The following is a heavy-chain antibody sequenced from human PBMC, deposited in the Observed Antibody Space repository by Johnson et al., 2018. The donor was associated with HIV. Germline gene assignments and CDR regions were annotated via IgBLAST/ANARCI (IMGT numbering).Heavy chain of an antibody. V-gene: IGHV3-30*03. CDR1: GFTFSSYD. CDR3: ASTSSGWFYAFDI. D-gene: IGHD6-19*01. Sequence: QMQLVVSGGGVVQPGRSLRVSCGASGFTFSSYDMHWVRQAPGKGLEWVAVLKYDGTKKYFADVVKGRFTISRDISKNTLDLQMNILRAEDTAVYYCASTSSGWFYAFDIWGQGTMVTVSS. CDR2: LKYDGTKK. J-gene: IGHJ3*02.